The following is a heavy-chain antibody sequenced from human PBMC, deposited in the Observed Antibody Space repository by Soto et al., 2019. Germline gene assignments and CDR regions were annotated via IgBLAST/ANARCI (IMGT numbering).Heavy chain of an antibody. CDR1: GCTGSSNS. J-gene: IGHJ3*02. Sequence: GPGRSSCPASGCTGSSNSMRWVRQAPGKWMEWVSFISSGVLTYYADSVKGRFTISRDNSKNTLYLQMNSLRAEYTAVYYCARGLTDAFDIWGKGTMVAISS. V-gene: IGHV3-53*01. CDR2: ISSGVLT. CDR3: ARGLTDAFDI.